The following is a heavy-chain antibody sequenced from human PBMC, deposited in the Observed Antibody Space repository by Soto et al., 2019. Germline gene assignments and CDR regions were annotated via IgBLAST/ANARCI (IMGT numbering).Heavy chain of an antibody. J-gene: IGHJ6*02. D-gene: IGHD3-3*01. CDR2: IDPSDSYT. CDR3: ARSASYYDSYYYGMDV. CDR1: GYSFTSYW. Sequence: GESLKISCKGSGYSFTSYWISWVRQMPGKGLEWMGRIDPSDSYTNYSPSFQGHVTISADKSISTAYLQWSSLKASDTAMYYCARSASYYDSYYYGMDVWGQGTTVTVSS. V-gene: IGHV5-10-1*01.